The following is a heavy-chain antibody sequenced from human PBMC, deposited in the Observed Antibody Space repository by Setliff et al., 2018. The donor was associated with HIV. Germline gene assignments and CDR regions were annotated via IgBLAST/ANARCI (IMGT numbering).Heavy chain of an antibody. Sequence: SETLSLTCTVSGGSISSYYWSWIRQSPGKGLEWLGYIYYSGSTNYNPSLKSRVTISVDTSKNRFSLTLRSVTAADTAVYYCARVGLGYRGVYYMDVWGKGTTVTVSS. D-gene: IGHD5-12*01. J-gene: IGHJ6*03. V-gene: IGHV4-59*08. CDR3: ARVGLGYRGVYYMDV. CDR2: IYYSGST. CDR1: GGSISSYY.